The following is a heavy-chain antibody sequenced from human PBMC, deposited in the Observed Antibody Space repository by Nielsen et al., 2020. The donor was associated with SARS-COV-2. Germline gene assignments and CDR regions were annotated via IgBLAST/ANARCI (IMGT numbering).Heavy chain of an antibody. V-gene: IGHV3-11*01. Sequence: GESLKISCAASGFTFSDYYMSWIRQAPGKGLEWVSYISSSGSTIYYADSVKGRFTISRDNAKNSLYLQMNSLRAEDTAVYYCARERWGSGSYYPAGNGMDVWGQGTTVTVSS. D-gene: IGHD3-10*01. CDR3: ARERWGSGSYYPAGNGMDV. CDR2: ISSSGSTI. J-gene: IGHJ6*02. CDR1: GFTFSDYY.